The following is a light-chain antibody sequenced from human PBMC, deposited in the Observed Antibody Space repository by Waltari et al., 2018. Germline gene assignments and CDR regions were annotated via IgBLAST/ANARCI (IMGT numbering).Light chain of an antibody. V-gene: IGKV3-20*01. CDR2: GAS. CDR1: ESLTKRY. CDR3: QQYTSSIMYT. J-gene: IGKJ2*01. Sequence: VLTQSPDTLSLSPGERATLSCRSSESLTKRYLAWYQQKPGQAPRLIIYGASSRVAGIPYRFSGSGSGTDFTLTISRLEPEDFAVYYCQQYTSSIMYTFGQGTKLEIK.